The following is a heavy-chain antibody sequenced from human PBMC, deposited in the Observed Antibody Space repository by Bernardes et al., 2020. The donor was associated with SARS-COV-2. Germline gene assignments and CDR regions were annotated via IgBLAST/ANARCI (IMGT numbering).Heavy chain of an antibody. CDR1: GYSFSDYW. CDR2: IYPYDFDT. Sequence: GESLKISCKGSGYSFSDYWIAWVRPMPGKGLEWMGIIYPYDFDTRYSPSFQGQVTISVDKSISTAYLQWSSLRASDTAIYYCARYLSHYGLDVWGQGTTVTVSS. J-gene: IGHJ6*02. V-gene: IGHV5-51*01. CDR3: ARYLSHYGLDV.